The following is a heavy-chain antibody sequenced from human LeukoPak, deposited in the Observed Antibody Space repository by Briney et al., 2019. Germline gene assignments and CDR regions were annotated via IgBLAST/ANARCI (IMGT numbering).Heavy chain of an antibody. CDR3: AKCPGSANCYTGFDY. V-gene: IGHV3-23*01. CDR1: GFTFSSYA. Sequence: PGGSLRLSCAASGFTFSSYAMSWVRQAPGKGLEGISGISNSGDPTYDADSVKGRFTISRDNSKNTLYLQMNSLRAEDTAVYYCAKCPGSANCYTGFDYWGQGTLVTVSS. D-gene: IGHD2-2*02. J-gene: IGHJ4*02. CDR2: ISNSGDPT.